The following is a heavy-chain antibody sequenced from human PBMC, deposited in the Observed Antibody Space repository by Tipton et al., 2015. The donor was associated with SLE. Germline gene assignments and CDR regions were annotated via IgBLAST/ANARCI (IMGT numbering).Heavy chain of an antibody. J-gene: IGHJ4*02. Sequence: SLRLSCAASGFTFSNYGMHWVRQAPGKGLDWVALIWYDGSNKYYVDSVKGRFTISRDNSKNTLYLQMNNLRAEDTAVYFCVTNYWDFWGQGTLVTVSS. D-gene: IGHD1-1*01. CDR2: IWYDGSNK. CDR3: VTNYWDF. CDR1: GFTFSNYG. V-gene: IGHV3-33*01.